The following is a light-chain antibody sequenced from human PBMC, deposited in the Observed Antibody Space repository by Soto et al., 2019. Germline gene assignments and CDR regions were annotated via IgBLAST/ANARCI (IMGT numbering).Light chain of an antibody. CDR1: QSLLHSDGKTY. V-gene: IGKV2D-29*01. J-gene: IGKJ5*01. CDR2: EVS. Sequence: DRVLAQTPLCLSVTAGQPASISWKPSQSLLHSDGKTYLYWYLQKPGHPPQLMIYEVSNRFSGVPDRFSGSGSATEFTLKISRVDAEDAGVYYYMQSIQFPRTFGQGTRLEIK. CDR3: MQSIQFPRT.